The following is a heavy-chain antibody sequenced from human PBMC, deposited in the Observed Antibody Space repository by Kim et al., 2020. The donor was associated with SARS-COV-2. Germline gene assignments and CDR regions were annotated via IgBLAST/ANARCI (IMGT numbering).Heavy chain of an antibody. J-gene: IGHJ2*01. Sequence: SVKGRFTISRDDSKNTAYLQMNSLKTEDTAVYYCTASIVVVTTADWYFDLWGRGTLVTVSS. D-gene: IGHD2-21*02. V-gene: IGHV3-73*01. CDR3: TASIVVVTTADWYFDL.